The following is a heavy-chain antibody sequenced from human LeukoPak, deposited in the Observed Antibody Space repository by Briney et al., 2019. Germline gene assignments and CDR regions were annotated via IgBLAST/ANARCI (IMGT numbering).Heavy chain of an antibody. CDR2: ISYDGSNK. Sequence: PGGSLRLSCAASGFTFSSYGIHWVRQAPGKGLEWVAVISYDGSNKYYADSVKGRFTISRDNSKNTLYLQMNGLRAEDTAVYYCAKDRLEYYYDSSGYYFDYWGQGTLVTVSS. V-gene: IGHV3-30*18. CDR1: GFTFSSYG. J-gene: IGHJ4*02. CDR3: AKDRLEYYYDSSGYYFDY. D-gene: IGHD3-22*01.